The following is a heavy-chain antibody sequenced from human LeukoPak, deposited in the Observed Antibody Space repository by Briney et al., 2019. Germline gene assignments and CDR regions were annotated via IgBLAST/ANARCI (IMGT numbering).Heavy chain of an antibody. V-gene: IGHV3-15*01. CDR1: GFTFRNAW. CDR2: IKSKADGGTA. Sequence: RGSLRLSCAASGFTFRNAWMSWVRQAPGKGLEWVGRIKSKADGGTADYAAPVTGRFTISRDDSKNTLFLEMNSLKSEDTAVYYCTTDRGLTMIRGLPFDYWGQGTLVTVSS. CDR3: TTDRGLTMIRGLPFDY. J-gene: IGHJ4*02. D-gene: IGHD3-10*01.